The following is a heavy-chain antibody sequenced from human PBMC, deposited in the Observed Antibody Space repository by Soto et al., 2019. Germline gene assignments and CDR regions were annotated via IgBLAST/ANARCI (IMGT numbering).Heavy chain of an antibody. CDR3: VRDRGWLQLDS. CDR1: GGSISSGGYY. CDR2: IYYSGST. D-gene: IGHD3-10*01. V-gene: IGHV4-31*03. J-gene: IGHJ4*02. Sequence: SETLSLTCTVSGGSISSGGYYWSWIRQHPGKGLEWIGYIYYSGSTYYNPSLKSRVTISVDTSKNQFSLQLISVTPEDTAVYYCVRDRGWLQLDSWGQGTQVTVSS.